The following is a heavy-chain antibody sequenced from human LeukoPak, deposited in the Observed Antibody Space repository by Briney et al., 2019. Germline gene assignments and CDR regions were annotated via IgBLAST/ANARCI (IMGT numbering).Heavy chain of an antibody. CDR1: GFTFDDYA. J-gene: IGHJ3*02. CDR2: ISWNSGSI. D-gene: IGHD3-16*01. V-gene: IGHV3-9*01. CDR3: AKDGGSYDYVAFDI. Sequence: PGGSLRLSCAASGFTFDDYAMHWVRQAPGKGLEWVSGISWNSGSIGYADSVKGRFTISRDNAKNSPYLQMNSLRAEDTALYYCAKDGGSYDYVAFDIWGQGTMVTVSS.